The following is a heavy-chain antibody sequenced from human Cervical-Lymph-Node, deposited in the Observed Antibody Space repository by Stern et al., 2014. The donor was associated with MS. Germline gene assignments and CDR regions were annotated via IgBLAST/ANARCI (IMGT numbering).Heavy chain of an antibody. V-gene: IGHV1-69*01. CDR1: GGTFSSYA. D-gene: IGHD3-22*01. Sequence: QVQLVQSGAEVKKPGSSVKVSCKASGGTFSSYAISWVRQAPGRGLEWMGVIIPMVGKTKYAQKFQGRVTIIEARSPTTPCMHMGSLISEDTAVYYCARRDYYDSSGYYGDAFDIWGQGTMVTVSS. CDR3: ARRDYYDSSGYYGDAFDI. CDR2: IIPMVGKT. J-gene: IGHJ3*02.